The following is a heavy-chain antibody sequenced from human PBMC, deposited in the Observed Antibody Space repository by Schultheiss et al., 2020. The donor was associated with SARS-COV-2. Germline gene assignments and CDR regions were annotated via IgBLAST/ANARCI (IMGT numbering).Heavy chain of an antibody. CDR3: ARALGGLRRAFDI. CDR2: IYTSGST. J-gene: IGHJ3*02. CDR1: GGSFSGYY. Sequence: SETLSLTCAVYGGSFSGYYWSWIRQPPGKGLEWIGRIYTSGSTNYNPSLKSRVTISVDTSKNQFSLKLSSVTAADTAVYYCARALGGLRRAFDIWGQGTMVTVSS. V-gene: IGHV4-34*01. D-gene: IGHD4-17*01.